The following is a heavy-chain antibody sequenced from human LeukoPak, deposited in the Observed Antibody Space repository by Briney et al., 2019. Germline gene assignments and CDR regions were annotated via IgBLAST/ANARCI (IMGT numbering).Heavy chain of an antibody. J-gene: IGHJ3*02. V-gene: IGHV4-59*01. D-gene: IGHD4-17*01. CDR1: GGSISSYY. CDR2: IYYSGST. CDR3: ARVDYGDNGDAFDI. Sequence: SETLSLTCTVSGGSISSYYWSWIRQPPGKGLEWIGYIYYSGSTNYNPSLKSRVTISVDTSKNQFSLKLSSVTAADTAVYNCARVDYGDNGDAFDIWGQGTMVTVSS.